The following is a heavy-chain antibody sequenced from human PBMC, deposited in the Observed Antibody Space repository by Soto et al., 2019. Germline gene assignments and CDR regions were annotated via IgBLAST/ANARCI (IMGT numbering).Heavy chain of an antibody. CDR3: ARLEGPRFYYDSSGYHLLYYYYGMDV. CDR1: GGSVSSGSYY. CDR2: IYYSGST. D-gene: IGHD3-22*01. V-gene: IGHV4-61*01. J-gene: IGHJ6*02. Sequence: PSETLSLTCTVSGGSVSSGSYYWSWIRQPPGKGLEWIGYIYYSGSTNYNPSLKSRVTISVDTSKNQFSLKLSSVTAADTAVYYCARLEGPRFYYDSSGYHLLYYYYGMDVWGQGTTVTVSS.